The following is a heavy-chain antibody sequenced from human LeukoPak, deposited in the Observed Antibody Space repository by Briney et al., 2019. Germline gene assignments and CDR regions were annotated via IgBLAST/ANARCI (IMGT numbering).Heavy chain of an antibody. D-gene: IGHD3-16*02. Sequence: HTGGSLRLSCAASGFTFSSYWMSWVRQAPGKGLELVANIKQDGSEKYYVDSVKGRFTISRDNAKNSLYLQMNSLRAEDTAVYYCARIYDYVWGSYRYYYYYGMDVWGQGTTVTVSS. J-gene: IGHJ6*02. V-gene: IGHV3-7*01. CDR2: IKQDGSEK. CDR3: ARIYDYVWGSYRYYYYYGMDV. CDR1: GFTFSSYW.